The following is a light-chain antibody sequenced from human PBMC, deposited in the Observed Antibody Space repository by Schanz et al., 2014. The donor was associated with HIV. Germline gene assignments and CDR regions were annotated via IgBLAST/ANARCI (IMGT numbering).Light chain of an antibody. J-gene: IGLJ1*01. V-gene: IGLV2-8*01. CDR1: SSDVGGYNC. CDR2: EVS. CDR3: ASWDDSLKGYV. Sequence: QSALTQPPSASGSPGQSVTISCTGTSSDVGGYNCVSWYQQHPGKAPKLIIYEVSKRPSGVPDRFSGSKSGTSASLAISGLRSEDEADYYCASWDDSLKGYVFGTGTKLTVL.